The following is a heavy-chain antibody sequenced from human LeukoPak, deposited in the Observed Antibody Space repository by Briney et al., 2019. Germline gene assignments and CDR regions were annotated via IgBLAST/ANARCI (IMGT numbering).Heavy chain of an antibody. V-gene: IGHV3-30*02. CDR2: IRYDGSNK. J-gene: IGHJ4*02. CDR1: GFSFSNYA. CDR3: ATLMTTVVTLFDY. Sequence: GGSLRLSCAASGFSFSNYAMSWVRQAPGKGLEWVAFIRYDGSNKYYADSVKGRFTISRDNSKNTLYLQMNSLRAEDTAVYYCATLMTTVVTLFDYWGQGTLVTVSS. D-gene: IGHD4-23*01.